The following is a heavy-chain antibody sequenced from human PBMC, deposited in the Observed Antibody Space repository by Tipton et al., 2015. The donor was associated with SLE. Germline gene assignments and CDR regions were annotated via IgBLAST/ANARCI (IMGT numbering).Heavy chain of an antibody. J-gene: IGHJ6*02. CDR2: IIPIFGTA. D-gene: IGHD6-13*01. CDR3: AGREQQLPKYYGMDV. Sequence: QLVQSGPEVKKPGSSVRVSCKASGGTFSSYAISWVRQAPGQGLEWMGGIIPIFGTANYAQKFQGRVTITADESTSTAYMELSSLRSEDTAVYYCAGREQQLPKYYGMDVWGQGTTVTVSS. CDR1: GGTFSSYA. V-gene: IGHV1-69*01.